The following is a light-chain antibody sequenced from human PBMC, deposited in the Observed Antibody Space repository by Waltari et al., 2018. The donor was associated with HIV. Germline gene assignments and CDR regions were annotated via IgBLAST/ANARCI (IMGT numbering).Light chain of an antibody. V-gene: IGLV3-21*02. J-gene: IGLJ2*01. Sequence: SYVLTQPPSVSVAPGQTARITCGGNNMGGKVVHCYQQKPGQAPVLVVYDDSDRPSGIPERFSGSNSGNTATLTISRVEAGDEADYYCQVWDSSSDHVVFGGGTKLTVL. CDR3: QVWDSSSDHVV. CDR1: NMGGKV. CDR2: DDS.